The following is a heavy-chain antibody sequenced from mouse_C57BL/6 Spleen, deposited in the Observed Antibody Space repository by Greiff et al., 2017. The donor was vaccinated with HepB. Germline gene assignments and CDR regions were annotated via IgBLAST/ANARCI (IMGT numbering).Heavy chain of an antibody. CDR3: ARWGYSHYYAMDY. Sequence: EVQGVESGPELVKPGASVKIPCKASGYTFTDYNMDWVKQSHGKSLEWIGDINPNNGGTIYNQKFKGKATLTVDKSSSTAYMELRSLTSEDTAVYYCARWGYSHYYAMDYWGQGTSVTVSS. V-gene: IGHV1-18*01. D-gene: IGHD2-12*01. CDR1: GYTFTDYN. CDR2: INPNNGGT. J-gene: IGHJ4*01.